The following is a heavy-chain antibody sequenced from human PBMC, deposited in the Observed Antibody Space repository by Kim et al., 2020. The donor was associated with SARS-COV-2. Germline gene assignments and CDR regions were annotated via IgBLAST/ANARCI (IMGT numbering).Heavy chain of an antibody. V-gene: IGHV4-59*13. CDR3: ARGIDSYGYLDGMDV. D-gene: IGHD5-18*01. Sequence: SETLSLTCTVSGGSISSYYWSWIRQPPGKGLEWIGYIYYSGSTNYNPSLKSRVTISVDTSKNQFSLKLSSVTAADTAVYYCARGIDSYGYLDGMDVWGQGTTVTVSS. CDR1: GGSISSYY. CDR2: IYYSGST. J-gene: IGHJ6*02.